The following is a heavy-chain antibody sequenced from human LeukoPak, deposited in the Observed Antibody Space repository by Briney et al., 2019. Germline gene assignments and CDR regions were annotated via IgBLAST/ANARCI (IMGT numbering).Heavy chain of an antibody. CDR2: IYHSGST. CDR3: ARESDYTYYYGMDV. CDR1: GYSISSGYY. J-gene: IGHJ6*02. Sequence: SETLSLTCTVSGYSISSGYYWGWIRQPPGKGLEWIGSIYHSGSTYYNPSLKSRVTISVDTSKNQFSLKLSSVTAADTAVYYCARESDYTYYYGMDVWGQGTTVTVSS. D-gene: IGHD4-11*01. V-gene: IGHV4-38-2*02.